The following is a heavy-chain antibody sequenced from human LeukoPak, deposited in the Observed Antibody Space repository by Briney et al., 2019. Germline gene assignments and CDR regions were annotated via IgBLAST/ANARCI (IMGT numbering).Heavy chain of an antibody. CDR3: AKDQSNYYYMDV. CDR2: IWYDGSNT. Sequence: GGSLKLSCAASGFTFSSYGMHWVRQAPGQGLEWVAVIWYDGSNTYYADSVKARFTISRDNSKNTLYLQMNSLRAEDTAVYYCAKDQSNYYYMDVWGKGTTVTVSS. V-gene: IGHV3-33*06. CDR1: GFTFSSYG. J-gene: IGHJ6*03.